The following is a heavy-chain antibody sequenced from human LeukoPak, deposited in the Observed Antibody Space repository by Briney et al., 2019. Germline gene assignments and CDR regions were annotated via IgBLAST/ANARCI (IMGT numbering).Heavy chain of an antibody. J-gene: IGHJ6*04. CDR2: INHSGST. D-gene: IGHD5-12*01. Sequence: SETLSLTCAVYGGSFSGYYWSWIRQPPGKGLEWIGEINHSGSTNYNPSLKSRVTISVDTSKSQFSLKLSSVTAADTAVYYCARFRRIVATIGYYYYYGMDVWGKGTTVTVSS. CDR3: ARFRRIVATIGYYYYYGMDV. V-gene: IGHV4-34*01. CDR1: GGSFSGYY.